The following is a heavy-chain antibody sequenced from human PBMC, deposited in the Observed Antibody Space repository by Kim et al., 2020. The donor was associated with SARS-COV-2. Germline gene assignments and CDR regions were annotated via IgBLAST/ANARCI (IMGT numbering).Heavy chain of an antibody. CDR3: AREGPNRAAAGPEIYYYYYYGMDV. CDR1: GGSISSSNW. V-gene: IGHV4-4*02. Sequence: SETLSLTCAVSGGSISSSNWWSWVRQPPGKGLEWIGEIYHSGSTNYNPSLKSRVTISVDKSKNQFSLKLSSVTAADTAVYYCAREGPNRAAAGPEIYYYYYYGMDVWGQGTTVTVSS. CDR2: IYHSGST. J-gene: IGHJ6*02. D-gene: IGHD6-13*01.